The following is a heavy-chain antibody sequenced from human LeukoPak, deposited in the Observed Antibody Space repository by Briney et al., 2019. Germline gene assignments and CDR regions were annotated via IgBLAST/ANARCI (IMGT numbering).Heavy chain of an antibody. J-gene: IGHJ4*02. CDR3: AKEASSSFDY. Sequence: GGSLRLSCAASGFTFNRYAMSWVRQAPGKGLEWVSAVSGGAGSTNYADSVKGRFTISRDNSKNTLYLQMNSLRAEDTAVYYCAKEASSSFDYWGQGTLVTASS. D-gene: IGHD6-6*01. V-gene: IGHV3-23*01. CDR2: VSGGAGST. CDR1: GFTFNRYA.